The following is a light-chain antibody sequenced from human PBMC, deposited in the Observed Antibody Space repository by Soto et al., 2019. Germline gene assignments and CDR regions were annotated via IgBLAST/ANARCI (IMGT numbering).Light chain of an antibody. CDR3: CSYAGSSTFHVL. Sequence: QSVLTQPASVSGSPGQSITISCTGTNSDVGSYNLVSWYQQHPGKAPKLMIYEGSKRPSGVSNRFSGSKSGNTASLTISGLQAEDEADYYCCSYAGSSTFHVLFGGGTKLTVL. V-gene: IGLV2-23*01. CDR2: EGS. J-gene: IGLJ2*01. CDR1: NSDVGSYNL.